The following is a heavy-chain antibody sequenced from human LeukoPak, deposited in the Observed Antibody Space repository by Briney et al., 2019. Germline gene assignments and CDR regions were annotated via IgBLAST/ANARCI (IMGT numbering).Heavy chain of an antibody. V-gene: IGHV1-2*02. CDR2: INPNSGGT. Sequence: ASVKVSCKASGYTFTGYYMHWVRQAPGQGLEWMGWINPNSGGTNYAQTFQGRVTMTRDTSISTAYMELSRLRSDDTAVYYCARDQISMDTAMVNGMDVWGQGTTVTVSS. J-gene: IGHJ6*02. CDR1: GYTFTGYY. D-gene: IGHD5-18*01. CDR3: ARDQISMDTAMVNGMDV.